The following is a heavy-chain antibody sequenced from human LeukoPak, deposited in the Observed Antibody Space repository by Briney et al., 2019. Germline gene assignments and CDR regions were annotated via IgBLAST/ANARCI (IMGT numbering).Heavy chain of an antibody. J-gene: IGHJ4*02. CDR2: ITITDGRA. CDR1: GFLFRVYA. Sequence: AGSLRLSWEASGFLFRVYAMSWVRQAAGKGLEWLSTITITDGRASYIDAVKGPFTMSRDNSKNTLYLQMNTLRAENTAVYYCAREAWRPYLDYWGQGTPVTVSS. CDR3: AREAWRPYLDY. D-gene: IGHD3-3*01. V-gene: IGHV3-23*02.